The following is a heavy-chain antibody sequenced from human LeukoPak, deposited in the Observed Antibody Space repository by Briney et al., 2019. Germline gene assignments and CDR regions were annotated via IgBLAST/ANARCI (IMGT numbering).Heavy chain of an antibody. CDR3: AKDYTRNQMGSSPDY. V-gene: IGHV3-9*01. CDR1: GFTFDDYA. D-gene: IGHD2-2*01. Sequence: PGGSLRLSCAASGFTFDDYAMHWVRQAPGKGLEWVSGISWNSGSIGYADSVKGRFTISRDNAKNSLYLQMNSLRAEDTALYYCAKDYTRNQMGSSPDYWGQGTLVTVSS. CDR2: ISWNSGSI. J-gene: IGHJ4*02.